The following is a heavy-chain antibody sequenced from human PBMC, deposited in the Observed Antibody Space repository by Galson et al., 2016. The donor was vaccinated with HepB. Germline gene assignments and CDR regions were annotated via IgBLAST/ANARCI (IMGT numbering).Heavy chain of an antibody. D-gene: IGHD1-26*01. J-gene: IGHJ3*02. CDR1: GFTFSSYG. Sequence: SLRLSCAASGFTFSSYGMHWVRQAPGKGLEWVAVISYDGSNKYYADSVKGRFTISRDNSKNTLYLQMNSLRAEDTAVYYCAKDLRIVGATSTDAFDIWGQGTMVTVSS. CDR3: AKDLRIVGATSTDAFDI. CDR2: ISYDGSNK. V-gene: IGHV3-30*18.